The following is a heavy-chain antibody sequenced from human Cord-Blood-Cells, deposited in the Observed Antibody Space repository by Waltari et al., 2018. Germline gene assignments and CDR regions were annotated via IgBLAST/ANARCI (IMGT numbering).Heavy chain of an antibody. V-gene: IGHV1-8*03. Sequence: QVQLVQSGAEVKKPGASVKVSCKASGYTFTSYDINWVRQATGQGLEWMGWMTPNSGNTGYAQKFQGRVTITRNTSISTAYMELSSLRSEDTAVYYCARGPGNYYYYYMDVWGKGTTVTVSS. CDR2: MTPNSGNT. J-gene: IGHJ6*03. CDR3: ARGPGNYYYYYMDV. CDR1: GYTFTSYD.